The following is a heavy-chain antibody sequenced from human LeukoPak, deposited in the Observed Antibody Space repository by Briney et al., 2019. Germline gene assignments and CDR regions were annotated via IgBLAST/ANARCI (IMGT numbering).Heavy chain of an antibody. V-gene: IGHV4-34*01. CDR2: INHSGST. CDR3: ARCRLTQRVRVYYMDV. J-gene: IGHJ6*03. Sequence: SETLSLTCAVYGGSFSGYYWSWIRQPPGKGLEWIGEINHSGSTNYNPSLKSRVTISVDTSKNQFSLKLSSVTAADTAVYYCARCRLTQRVRVYYMDVWGKGTTVTISS. CDR1: GGSFSGYY. D-gene: IGHD3-3*01.